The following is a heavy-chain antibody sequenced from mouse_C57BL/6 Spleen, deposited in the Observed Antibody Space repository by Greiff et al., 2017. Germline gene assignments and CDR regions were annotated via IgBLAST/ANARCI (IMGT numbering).Heavy chain of an antibody. CDR3: ARCQGADYSNYEGYYFDY. J-gene: IGHJ2*01. Sequence: VQLQQSGAELVKPGASVKMSCKASGYTFTSYWITWVKQRPGQGLEWIGDIYPGSGSTNYNEKFKSKATLTVDTSSSTAYMQLSSLTSEDSAVYGSARCQGADYSNYEGYYFDYWGQGTTLTVSS. V-gene: IGHV1-55*01. CDR1: GYTFTSYW. CDR2: IYPGSGST. D-gene: IGHD2-5*01.